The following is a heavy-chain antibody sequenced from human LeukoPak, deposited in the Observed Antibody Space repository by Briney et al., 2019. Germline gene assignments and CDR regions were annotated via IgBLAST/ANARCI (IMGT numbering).Heavy chain of an antibody. CDR3: ARDGSYSSGGRTPGWFDP. Sequence: GESLKISCKGSGYSFTNYWIGWVRQMPGKGLEWMGIIFPGDSDTTYNPSFQGQVTISVDKSINTAYLQWSSLKASDTAMYYCARDGSYSSGGRTPGWFDPWGQGTLVIVSS. V-gene: IGHV5-51*01. J-gene: IGHJ5*02. CDR1: GYSFTNYW. CDR2: IFPGDSDT. D-gene: IGHD6-19*01.